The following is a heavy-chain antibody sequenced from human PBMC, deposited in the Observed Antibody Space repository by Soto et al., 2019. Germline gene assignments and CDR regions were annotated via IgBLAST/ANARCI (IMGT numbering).Heavy chain of an antibody. CDR2: MSSGGSA. J-gene: IGHJ6*02. D-gene: IGHD3-3*01. V-gene: IGHV3-66*01. CDR1: GCTISTSY. CDR3: ADPLDLDV. Sequence: GGSRRLSCAASGCTISTSYMSWVRQAPGKGLEWVSTMSSGGSAYSADSVKGRFTISRDNSKNTLYLQMESLRAEDSAVYYCADPLDLDVWGQGTTVTVSS.